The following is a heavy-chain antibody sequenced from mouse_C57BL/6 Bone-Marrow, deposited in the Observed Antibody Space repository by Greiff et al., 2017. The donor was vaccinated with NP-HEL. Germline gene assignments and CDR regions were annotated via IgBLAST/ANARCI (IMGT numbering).Heavy chain of an antibody. CDR2: IDPSDSYT. CDR1: GYTFTSYW. CDR3: ARRPGLYYFDY. J-gene: IGHJ2*01. V-gene: IGHV1-59*01. D-gene: IGHD3-1*01. Sequence: VQLQQPGAELVRPGTSVKLSCKASGYTFTSYWMHWVKQRPGQGLEWIGVIDPSDSYTNYNQKFKGKATLTVDTSSSTAYMQLSSLTSEDSAVYYCARRPGLYYFDYWGQGTTLTVSS.